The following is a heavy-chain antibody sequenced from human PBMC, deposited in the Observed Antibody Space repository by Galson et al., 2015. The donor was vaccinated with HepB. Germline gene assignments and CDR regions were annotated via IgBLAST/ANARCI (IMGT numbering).Heavy chain of an antibody. CDR3: ASGLRDGYSYFDY. CDR1: GGSISSSNYY. J-gene: IGHJ4*02. V-gene: IGHV4-39*01. Sequence: SETLSLTCTVSGGSISSSNYYWGWIRQPPGKGLEWIGSNFYSGSTYYNPSLKGRVTISVETSKNQLSLKGNSVTAADTAFYYCASGLRDGYSYFDYWGQGTLVTVSS. D-gene: IGHD5-24*01. CDR2: NFYSGST.